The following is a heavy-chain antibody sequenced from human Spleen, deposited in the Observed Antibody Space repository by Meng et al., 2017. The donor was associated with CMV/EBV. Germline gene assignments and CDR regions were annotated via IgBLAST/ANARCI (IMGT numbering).Heavy chain of an antibody. CDR1: GFTFDYHA. J-gene: IGHJ4*02. Sequence: GGSLRLSCTASGFTFDYHAMHWVRQAAGKCLEWVSGISWNSVSIGYADSVKGRFTISRDDAKNSLYLQMNSLRTEDTALYFCAKLQGPKDYWGKGTLVTVSS. V-gene: IGHV3-9*01. CDR3: AKLQGPKDY. CDR2: ISWNSVSI.